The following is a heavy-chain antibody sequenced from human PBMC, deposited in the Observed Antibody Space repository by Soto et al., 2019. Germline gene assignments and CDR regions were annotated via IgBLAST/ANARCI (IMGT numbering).Heavy chain of an antibody. J-gene: IGHJ4*02. V-gene: IGHV1-2*02. CDR2: IYPTDGGT. Sequence: QVQLVQSGAEVKKPGASMKVSCKASGYTFTNYYIYWVRQAPGQGLEWMGWIYPTDGGTNYAQKFHGRVTMPRDTSISTAYMELSRLSSDDTAVYYCASGRDRGSSESSFDYWGQGTLVTVSS. D-gene: IGHD6-6*01. CDR3: ASGRDRGSSESSFDY. CDR1: GYTFTNYY.